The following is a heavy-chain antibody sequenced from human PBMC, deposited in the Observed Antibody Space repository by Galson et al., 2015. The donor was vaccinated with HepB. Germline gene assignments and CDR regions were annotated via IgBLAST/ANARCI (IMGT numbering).Heavy chain of an antibody. V-gene: IGHV3-23*01. Sequence: SLRLSCAASGFTFSSYAMSWVRQAPGKGLEWVSAISGSGGSTYYADSVKGRFTISRDNSKNTLYLQMNSLRAEDTAVYYCAKSGASMEWLFQFYYYMDVWGKGTTVTVSS. J-gene: IGHJ6*03. CDR2: ISGSGGST. CDR1: GFTFSSYA. D-gene: IGHD3-3*01. CDR3: AKSGASMEWLFQFYYYMDV.